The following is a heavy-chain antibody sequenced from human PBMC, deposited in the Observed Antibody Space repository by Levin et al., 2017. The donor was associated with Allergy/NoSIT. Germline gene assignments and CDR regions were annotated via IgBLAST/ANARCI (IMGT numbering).Heavy chain of an antibody. CDR2: LPWPGGRP. CDR3: ARDKGIAVAGGFDY. V-gene: IGHV3-20*03. Sequence: GASLPLSFSSSFCFFDDFVINFFCLFPLPFLSFFSGLPWPGGRPGYADSVKGRFTISRDNAKNSLYLQMNSLRAEDTALYYCARDKGIAVAGGFDYWGQGTLVTVSS. CDR1: FCFFDDFV. D-gene: IGHD6-19*01. J-gene: IGHJ4*02.